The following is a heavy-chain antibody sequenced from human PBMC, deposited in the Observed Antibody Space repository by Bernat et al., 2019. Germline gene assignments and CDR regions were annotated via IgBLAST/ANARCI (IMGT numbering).Heavy chain of an antibody. CDR3: AREWYSSSWYYWYFDL. V-gene: IGHV2-26*01. Sequence: QVTLKESGPVLVKPTETLTLTCTVSGFSLSNARMGVSWIRQPPGKALEWLAHIFSNDEKSYSTSLKSRLTITKDTSKRQVVLSMTNMDPVDTATYYCAREWYSSSWYYWYFDLWGRGTLGTVS. J-gene: IGHJ2*01. CDR1: GFSLSNARMG. D-gene: IGHD6-13*01. CDR2: IFSNDEK.